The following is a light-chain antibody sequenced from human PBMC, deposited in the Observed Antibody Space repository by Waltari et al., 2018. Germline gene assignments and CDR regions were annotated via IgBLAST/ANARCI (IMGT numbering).Light chain of an antibody. CDR1: ILGNKY. V-gene: IGLV3-1*01. J-gene: IGLJ3*02. CDR3: QALGTGAWV. Sequence: SFELTQPPSVSMSPGQTASITCSGDILGNKYASWYQHKPGQSPLLVIYQDTKRPSGIPERCSGSKSGNAATLTISGTQAMEEADYYCQALGTGAWVFGGGTKLTVL. CDR2: QDT.